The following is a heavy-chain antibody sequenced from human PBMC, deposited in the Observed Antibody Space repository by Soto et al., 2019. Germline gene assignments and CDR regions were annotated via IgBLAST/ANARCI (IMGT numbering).Heavy chain of an antibody. Sequence: SETLSLTCTVSGGSISSGDYYWSWIRQPPGKGLEWIGYIYYSGSTYYNPSLKSRVTISVDTSKNQFSLKLSSVTAADTAVYYCSRVTPDYYYGMDVWGRGTTVTVSS. CDR3: SRVTPDYYYGMDV. D-gene: IGHD2-15*01. V-gene: IGHV4-30-4*01. CDR1: GGSISSGDYY. CDR2: IYYSGST. J-gene: IGHJ6*02.